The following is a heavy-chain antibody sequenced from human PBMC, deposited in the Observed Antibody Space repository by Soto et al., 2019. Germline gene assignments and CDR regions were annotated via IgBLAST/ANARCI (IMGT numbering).Heavy chain of an antibody. Sequence: QVQLVQSGPEVRKPGASVKVSCKASGYTFRTYGITWVRQAPGQGLEWMGWLSVKNGQTNYAQRFQGRASMTADISTTTAHMELRSLRNDDTAVYYCARYGDPEAFDVWGQGTMVTVSS. CDR2: LSVKNGQT. D-gene: IGHD2-21*02. J-gene: IGHJ3*01. CDR3: ARYGDPEAFDV. V-gene: IGHV1-18*01. CDR1: GYTFRTYG.